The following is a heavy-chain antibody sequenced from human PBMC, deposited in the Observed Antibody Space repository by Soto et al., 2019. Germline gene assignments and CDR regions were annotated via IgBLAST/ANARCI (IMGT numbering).Heavy chain of an antibody. CDR1: GGSISSYY. V-gene: IGHV4-59*01. J-gene: IGHJ4*02. D-gene: IGHD5-18*01. CDR2: IYYSGST. CDR3: ARTLYSYGPRFDY. Sequence: PSETLSLTCTVSGGSISSYYWSWIRHPPGKGLEWIGYIYYSGSTNYNPSLKSRVTISVDTSKNQFSLKLSSVTAADTAVYYCARTLYSYGPRFDYWGQGTLVTVS.